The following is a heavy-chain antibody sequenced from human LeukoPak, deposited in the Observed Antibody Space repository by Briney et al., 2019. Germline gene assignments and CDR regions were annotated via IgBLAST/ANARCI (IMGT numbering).Heavy chain of an antibody. Sequence: GGSLRLSCAASGFTFSSYAMHWVRQAPGKGLEWVAVISYDGSNKYYADSVKGRFTISRDNSKNTLYLQMNSLRAEDTAVYYCARGKRSLLTLDAFDIWGQGTMVTVSS. V-gene: IGHV3-30*04. CDR2: ISYDGSNK. J-gene: IGHJ3*02. D-gene: IGHD4/OR15-4a*01. CDR1: GFTFSSYA. CDR3: ARGKRSLLTLDAFDI.